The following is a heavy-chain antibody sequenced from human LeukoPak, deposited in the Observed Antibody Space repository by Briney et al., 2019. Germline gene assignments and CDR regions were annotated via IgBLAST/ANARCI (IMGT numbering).Heavy chain of an antibody. Sequence: GGSLRLSCAASGFTFSSYEMNWVRQAPGKGLEWVSYISSSGSTIYYADSVKGRFTISRDNAKNSLYLQMSSLRAEDTAVYFCARDLYCSPTRCTDAFDIWGQGTMVTASS. V-gene: IGHV3-48*03. CDR2: ISSSGSTI. D-gene: IGHD2-15*01. CDR1: GFTFSSYE. CDR3: ARDLYCSPTRCTDAFDI. J-gene: IGHJ3*02.